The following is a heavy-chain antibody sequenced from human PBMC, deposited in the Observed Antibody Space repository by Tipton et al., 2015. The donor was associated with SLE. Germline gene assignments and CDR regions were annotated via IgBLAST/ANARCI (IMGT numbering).Heavy chain of an antibody. CDR2: IYTSGYS. V-gene: IGHV4-4*07. Sequence: TLSLTCTVFGGSISSYDWTWIRQPAGKGLEWIGRIYTSGYSNYNPSLKSRVTMSVDTSKNQFSLKLISVTAADTAMYYCVNTENDYWGQGTLLTCSS. CDR1: GGSISSYD. D-gene: IGHD5-18*01. CDR3: VNTENDY. J-gene: IGHJ4*01.